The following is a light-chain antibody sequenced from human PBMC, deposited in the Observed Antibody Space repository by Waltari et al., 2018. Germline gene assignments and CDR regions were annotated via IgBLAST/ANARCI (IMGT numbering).Light chain of an antibody. CDR2: GSA. Sequence: QSVLTQPPSVSGAPGQRVTISCTGSGSNIGAGYDVHCYQRLPRAAPKLLIYGSARRPLGVPDRFVGSTSGTSAVLAITGLQAEDEADYYCQSYDTTLSVVFGGGTKLTVL. CDR3: QSYDTTLSVV. CDR1: GSNIGAGYD. V-gene: IGLV1-40*01. J-gene: IGLJ3*02.